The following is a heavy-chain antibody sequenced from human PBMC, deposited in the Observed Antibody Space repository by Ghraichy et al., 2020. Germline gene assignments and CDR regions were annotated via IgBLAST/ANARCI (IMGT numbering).Heavy chain of an antibody. Sequence: SETLSLTCTVSGASVRTVFWSWIRQPPGKGLEWIGDIFYSGSTNYNPSLKSRVTISIDASNNQFSLNLSSVTAADTAVYYCARMGGYKDPLWYWGQGTLVAVSS. J-gene: IGHJ4*02. CDR3: ARMGGYKDPLWY. V-gene: IGHV4-59*02. CDR2: IFYSGST. D-gene: IGHD3-10*01. CDR1: GASVRTVF.